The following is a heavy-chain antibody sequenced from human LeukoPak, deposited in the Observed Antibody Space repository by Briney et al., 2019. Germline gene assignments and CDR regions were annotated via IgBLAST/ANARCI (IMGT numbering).Heavy chain of an antibody. V-gene: IGHV3-11*01. CDR2: ISGSGNRI. D-gene: IGHD3-3*01. Sequence: GGSLCLSCAASGFPLSDHYVTWIRQAPGKGLEFISYISGSGNRINYADSVKGRFIVSRDNARNSVDLQMNSLTTEDTAVYFCARDWRNNGMALWGQETLVTVSS. J-gene: IGHJ4*02. CDR3: ARDWRNNGMAL. CDR1: GFPLSDHY.